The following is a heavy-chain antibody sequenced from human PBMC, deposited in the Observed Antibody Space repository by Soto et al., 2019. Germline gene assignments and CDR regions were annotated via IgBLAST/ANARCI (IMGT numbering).Heavy chain of an antibody. Sequence: SETLSLTCTVSGGSISSGGYYWSWIRQHPGKGLEWIGYIYYSGSTYYNPSLKSRATISVDTSKNQFSLKLSSVTAADTAVYYCARGILGYCSGGSCTGGIDPWGQGTLVTVSS. CDR3: ARGILGYCSGGSCTGGIDP. CDR1: GGSISSGGYY. D-gene: IGHD2-15*01. CDR2: IYYSGST. J-gene: IGHJ5*02. V-gene: IGHV4-31*03.